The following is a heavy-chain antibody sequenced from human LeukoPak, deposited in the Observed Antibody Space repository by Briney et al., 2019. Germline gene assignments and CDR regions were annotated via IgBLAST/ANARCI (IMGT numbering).Heavy chain of an antibody. D-gene: IGHD3-22*01. Sequence: SETLSLTCGVYGGSFNNYYWSWIRQPPGKGLEWIGEVKHSGSTNYNPSLKSRVTISVDTSKNQFSLKLSSVTAADTAVYYCARRSITMIVVVGQDAFDIWGQGTMVTVSS. CDR2: VKHSGST. V-gene: IGHV4-34*01. CDR3: ARRSITMIVVVGQDAFDI. CDR1: GGSFNNYY. J-gene: IGHJ3*02.